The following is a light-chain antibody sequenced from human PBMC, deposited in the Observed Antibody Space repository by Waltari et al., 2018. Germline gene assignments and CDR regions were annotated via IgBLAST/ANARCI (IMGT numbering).Light chain of an antibody. CDR1: QSLLHSNGYNS. J-gene: IGKJ3*01. V-gene: IGKV2-28*01. CDR3: MQALQTPFT. CDR2: LGS. Sequence: DIVMTQSPLSLPVTPGEPASISCRSSQSLLHSNGYNSLDWYLQKPGQSPQLLIYLGSNRASGVPDRFGGSGSGTDFTLKISRVEAEDVGVYYCMQALQTPFTFGPGTKVDIK.